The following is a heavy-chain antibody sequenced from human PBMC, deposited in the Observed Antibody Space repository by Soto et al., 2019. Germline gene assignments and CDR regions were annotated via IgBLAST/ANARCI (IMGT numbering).Heavy chain of an antibody. V-gene: IGHV3-30*18. CDR1: GFTFSKYG. CDR3: AKEMFPRTVLDSSSPWGDF. Sequence: GGSLRLSCTASGFTFSKYGIHWVRQAPGKGLEWVAVISYGGSHKYYAGSVKGRFTISRDDSKNTVYLQMNSLKTDDTAVYYCAKEMFPRTVLDSSSPWGDFWGRGSLVTVSS. CDR2: ISYGGSHK. D-gene: IGHD2-15*01. J-gene: IGHJ4*02.